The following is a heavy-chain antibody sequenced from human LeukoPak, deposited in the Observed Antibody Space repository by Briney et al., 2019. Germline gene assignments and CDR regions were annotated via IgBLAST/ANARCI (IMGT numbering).Heavy chain of an antibody. V-gene: IGHV3-11*04. CDR3: ARAIYDSSGYDPFDAFDI. Sequence: GGSLRLSCAASGFTFSDYYMSWIRQAPGKGLEWVSYISSSGSTIYYADSVKGRFTISRDNAKNSLYLQMNSLRAEDTAVYYCARAIYDSSGYDPFDAFDIWGQGTMVTVSS. D-gene: IGHD3-22*01. CDR1: GFTFSDYY. J-gene: IGHJ3*02. CDR2: ISSSGSTI.